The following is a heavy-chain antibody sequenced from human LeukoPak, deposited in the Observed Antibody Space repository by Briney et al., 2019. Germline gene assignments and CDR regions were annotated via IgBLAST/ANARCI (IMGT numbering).Heavy chain of an antibody. CDR3: AKDSHSQQLVTEYFDY. J-gene: IGHJ4*02. CDR1: GFTFSSYG. Sequence: GGSLRLSCAASGFTFSSYGLHWVRQAPGKGLEWVAFISYDGSNKYYADSVKGRFTITSDNTKRTLFLQMNSLRAEDTAVYYCAKDSHSQQLVTEYFDYWGQGTLVTVSS. CDR2: ISYDGSNK. V-gene: IGHV3-30*18. D-gene: IGHD6-13*01.